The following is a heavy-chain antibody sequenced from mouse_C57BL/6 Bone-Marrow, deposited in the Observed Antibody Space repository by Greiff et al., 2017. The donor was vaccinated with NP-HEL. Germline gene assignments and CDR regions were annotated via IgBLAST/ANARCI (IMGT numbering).Heavy chain of an antibody. CDR2: IDPENGDT. Sequence: VQLKESGAELVRPGASVKLSCTASGFNIKDDYMHWVKQRPEQGLEWIGWIDPENGDTEYASKFQGKATITADTSSNTAYLQLSSLTSEDTAVYYCMMYYYGSSPAWFAYWGQGTLVTVSA. D-gene: IGHD1-1*01. CDR1: GFNIKDDY. CDR3: MMYYYGSSPAWFAY. J-gene: IGHJ3*01. V-gene: IGHV14-4*01.